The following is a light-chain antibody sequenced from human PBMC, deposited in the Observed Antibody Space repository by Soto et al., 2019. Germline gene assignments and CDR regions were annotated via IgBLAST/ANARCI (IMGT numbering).Light chain of an antibody. CDR3: AAWDDSLNGPV. Sequence: QPVLTQQPSASGTTGKRVTISCSGSSSNIGSNTVNWYQQLPGTAPKLLIYNHNQRPSGVPDRFSGSKSGTSASLAISGLKSEDEADYYCAAWDDSLNGPVFGGGTKLTFL. V-gene: IGLV1-44*01. CDR2: NHN. CDR1: SSNIGSNT. J-gene: IGLJ2*01.